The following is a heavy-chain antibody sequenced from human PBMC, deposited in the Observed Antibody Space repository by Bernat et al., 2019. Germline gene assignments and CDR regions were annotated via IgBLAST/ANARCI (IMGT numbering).Heavy chain of an antibody. Sequence: QVQLQQWGAGLLKPSETLSLTCAVYGGSFSGYYWSWIRQPPGKGLEWIGEINHSGSTNYNPSLKSRVTISVGTSKNQFSLKLSSVTAADTAVYYCARGITNGGGFDPWGQGTLVTVSS. CDR3: ARGITNGGGFDP. J-gene: IGHJ5*02. CDR2: INHSGST. V-gene: IGHV4-34*01. D-gene: IGHD3-16*01. CDR1: GGSFSGYY.